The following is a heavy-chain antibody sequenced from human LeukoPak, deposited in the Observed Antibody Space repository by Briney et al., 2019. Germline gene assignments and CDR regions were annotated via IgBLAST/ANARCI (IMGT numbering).Heavy chain of an antibody. Sequence: GGSLRLSCAASGFTFSNYWMHWVRQAPGMGLVWVSTISNDGKTTHYADSVKGRFAMSRDNSKNTLYLQMNSLRAEDTAVYYCARDQSTSVYYFDYWGQGTLVTVSS. CDR2: ISNDGKTT. CDR3: ARDQSTSVYYFDY. V-gene: IGHV3-74*01. CDR1: GFTFSNYW. J-gene: IGHJ4*02.